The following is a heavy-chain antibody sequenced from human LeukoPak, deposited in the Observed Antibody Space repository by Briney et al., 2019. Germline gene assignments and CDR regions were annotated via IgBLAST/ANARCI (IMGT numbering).Heavy chain of an antibody. CDR1: GYTFTSYD. D-gene: IGHD5-18*01. CDR2: MNPNSGNT. V-gene: IGHV1-8*01. CDR3: ARENVDTAMQLSSGFDY. J-gene: IGHJ4*02. Sequence: ASVKVSCKASGYTFTSYDINWVRQATGQGLEWMGWMNPNSGNTGYAQKFQGRVTMTRNTSISTAYMELSSLRSEDTAVYYRARENVDTAMQLSSGFDYWGQGTLVTVSS.